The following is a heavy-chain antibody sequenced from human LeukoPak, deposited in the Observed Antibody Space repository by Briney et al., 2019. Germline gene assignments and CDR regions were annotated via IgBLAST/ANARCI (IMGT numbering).Heavy chain of an antibody. D-gene: IGHD3-16*01. J-gene: IGHJ6*03. V-gene: IGHV4-61*02. CDR2: ISTTGST. CDR3: ARETSQKGAHYMDV. Sequence: SETLSLTCTVSGGSISSGPYYWSWIRQPAGKGLEWIGRISTTGSTNYNPSLQSRVTISVDTSKNQFSLKLSSVTAADTAVYYCARETSQKGAHYMDVWGKGTTVTISS. CDR1: GGSISSGPYY.